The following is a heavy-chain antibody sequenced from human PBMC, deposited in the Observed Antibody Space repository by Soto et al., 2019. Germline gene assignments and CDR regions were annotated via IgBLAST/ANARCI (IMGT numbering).Heavy chain of an antibody. CDR2: IYYSGGT. V-gene: IGHV4-59*08. CDR3: ASLSGTTTGVYYYYGLDV. D-gene: IGHD1-20*01. CDR1: GGSVSTYY. J-gene: IGHJ6*02. Sequence: PSETLSLTCTVSGGSVSTYYWNWIRQPPGKGLEWIGYIYYSGGTNYNPSLKSRVTISADTSKNQVSLKLTSVTAADTAVYYCASLSGTTTGVYYYYGLDVWGQGTTVTVSS.